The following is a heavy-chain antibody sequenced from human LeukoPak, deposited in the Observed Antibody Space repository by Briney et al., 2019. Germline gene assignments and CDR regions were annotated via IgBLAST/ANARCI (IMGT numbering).Heavy chain of an antibody. CDR3: ARTPRPPGLFDY. D-gene: IGHD1-14*01. J-gene: IGHJ4*02. CDR1: GGSISSSSYY. CDR2: IYSSGST. Sequence: NPSETLSLTCTVSGGSISSSSYYWGWIRQTPGKGLEWIGSIYSSGSTYYNPSLKSPFTISVDTSKNQFSLKLSSVTAAGTAVYYCARTPRPPGLFDYWGQGTLVTVSS. V-gene: IGHV4-39*07.